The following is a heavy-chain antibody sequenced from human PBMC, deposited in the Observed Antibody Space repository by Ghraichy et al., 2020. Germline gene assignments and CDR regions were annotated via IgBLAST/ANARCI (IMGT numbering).Heavy chain of an antibody. V-gene: IGHV3-30*04. D-gene: IGHD6-13*01. CDR3: ARDIKSSSWSYYYYAMDV. Sequence: SLNITCAASGFTFSTYSMHWVRQAPGKGLEWVAVISYDGISKYYADSVKGRFTISRDNSKNTLYLQMNSLRAEDTAVYYCARDIKSSSWSYYYYAMDVWRQGTTVTVSS. J-gene: IGHJ6*02. CDR2: ISYDGISK. CDR1: GFTFSTYS.